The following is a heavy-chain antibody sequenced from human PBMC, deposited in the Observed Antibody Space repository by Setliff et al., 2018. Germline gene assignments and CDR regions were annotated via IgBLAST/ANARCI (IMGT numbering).Heavy chain of an antibody. V-gene: IGHV4-61*08. J-gene: IGHJ3*02. Sequence: SETLSLTCTVSGGSISSGGYYWSWIRQHPGKGLEWIGYIYYSGSTNYNPSLKSRVTISIDTSMDQFSLKLNSVTAADTAVYYCARTQTIDTICDAFDIWGRGTMVTVSS. CDR2: IYYSGST. D-gene: IGHD5-18*01. CDR1: GGSISSGGYY. CDR3: ARTQTIDTICDAFDI.